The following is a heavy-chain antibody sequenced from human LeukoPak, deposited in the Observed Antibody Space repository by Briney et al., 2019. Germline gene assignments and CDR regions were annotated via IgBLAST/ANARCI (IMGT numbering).Heavy chain of an antibody. CDR1: GYTLTELS. J-gene: IGHJ6*03. Sequence: GASVKVSCKVSGYTLTELSMHWVRQAPGKGLGWMGGFDPEDGETIYAQKFQGRVTMTEDTSTDTAYMELSSLRSEDTAVYYCATGRPAYYDILTGRLSYMDVWGKGTTVTVSS. CDR3: ATGRPAYYDILTGRLSYMDV. V-gene: IGHV1-24*01. CDR2: FDPEDGET. D-gene: IGHD3-9*01.